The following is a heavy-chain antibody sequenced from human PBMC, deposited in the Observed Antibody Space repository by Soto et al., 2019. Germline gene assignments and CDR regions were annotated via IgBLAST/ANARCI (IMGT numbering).Heavy chain of an antibody. V-gene: IGHV3-30*18. CDR2: ISYDGSNK. Sequence: PGGSLRLSCAASGFTFSSYGMHWVRQAPGKGLEWVAVISYDGSNKYYADSVKGRFTISRDNSKNTLYLQMNSLRAEDTAVYYCAKDLYSKTPIRYYFDYWGQGTLVTVSS. D-gene: IGHD4-4*01. J-gene: IGHJ4*02. CDR3: AKDLYSKTPIRYYFDY. CDR1: GFTFSSYG.